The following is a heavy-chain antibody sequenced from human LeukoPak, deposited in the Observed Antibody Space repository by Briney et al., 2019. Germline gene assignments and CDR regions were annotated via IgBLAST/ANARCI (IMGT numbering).Heavy chain of an antibody. CDR1: GGSISSSSYY. J-gene: IGHJ4*02. CDR2: IYYSGST. D-gene: IGHD6-19*01. Sequence: SETLSLTCTVSGGSISSSSYYWGWIRQPPGKGLEWIGSIYYSGSTYYSPSLKSRVTISVDTSKNQFSLKLSSVTAADTAVYYCARVAGTPIYWGQGTLVTVSS. V-gene: IGHV4-39*07. CDR3: ARVAGTPIY.